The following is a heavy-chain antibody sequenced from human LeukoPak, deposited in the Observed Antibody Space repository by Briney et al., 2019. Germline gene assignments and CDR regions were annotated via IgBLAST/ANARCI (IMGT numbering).Heavy chain of an antibody. V-gene: IGHV3-21*01. CDR1: GFTLSSST. CDR3: ARDFLNAIDI. D-gene: IGHD2/OR15-2a*01. J-gene: IGHJ3*02. CDR2: ISSSSTYI. Sequence: PGGSLRLSCAASGFTLSSSTMTWVRQSPGKGLEWVSSISSSSTYIYYADSVKGRFIISRDNAKNSLYLQMNSLRAEDTAAFYCARDFLNAIDIWGQGTMVTVSS.